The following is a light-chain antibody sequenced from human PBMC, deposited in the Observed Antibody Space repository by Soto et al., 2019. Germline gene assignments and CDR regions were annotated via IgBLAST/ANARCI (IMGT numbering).Light chain of an antibody. Sequence: QSVLAQPPSVYGAPGQKVTISCTGSSSNIGAGYDLHWYQQLPGTAPKLLLYGNINRPSGVPDRFSGSKSGTSASLAITGLQAEDEADYYCQSYDSSLSAYVFGTGTKVTVL. CDR2: GNI. CDR3: QSYDSSLSAYV. CDR1: SSNIGAGYD. J-gene: IGLJ1*01. V-gene: IGLV1-40*01.